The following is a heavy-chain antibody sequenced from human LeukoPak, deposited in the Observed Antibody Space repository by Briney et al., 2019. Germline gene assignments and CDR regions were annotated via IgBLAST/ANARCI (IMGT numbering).Heavy chain of an antibody. V-gene: IGHV3-23*01. J-gene: IGHJ6*02. D-gene: IGHD2-21*02. Sequence: GGSLRLSCAASGFIFSPYAMSWVRQAPGKGLEWVSAISGSGGSTYYADSVKGRFTISRDNSKNTLYLQMNSLRAEDTAVYYCAKDPGAYCGGDCYSMADYYYGMDVWGQGTLVTVSS. CDR3: AKDPGAYCGGDCYSMADYYYGMDV. CDR1: GFIFSPYA. CDR2: ISGSGGST.